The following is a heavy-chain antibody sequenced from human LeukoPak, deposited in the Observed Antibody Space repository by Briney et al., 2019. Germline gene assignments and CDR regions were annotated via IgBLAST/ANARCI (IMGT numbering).Heavy chain of an antibody. CDR3: ARAKIVVVPAAILGEFYYYYYYMDV. J-gene: IGHJ6*03. CDR2: INHSGST. D-gene: IGHD2-2*02. CDR1: GGSFSGYY. Sequence: SETLSLTCAVYGGSFSGYYWSWIRQPPGKGLEWIGEINHSGSTNYNPSLKSRVTISVDTSKNQFSLKLSSVTAADTAVYYCARAKIVVVPAAILGEFYYYYYYMDVWGKGTTVTVSS. V-gene: IGHV4-34*01.